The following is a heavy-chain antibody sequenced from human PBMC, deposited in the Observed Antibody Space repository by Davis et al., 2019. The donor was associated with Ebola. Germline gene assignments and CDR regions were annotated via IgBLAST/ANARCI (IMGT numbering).Heavy chain of an antibody. Sequence: PGGSLRLSCAASGFTFTTYNMNWVRQAPGKGLEWVSHISSSSTTIYYADSVKGRFTISRDDAKNSLYLQMNSLRAEDTAVYYCARAIPIWGYVFDIWGQGTMIIVSS. D-gene: IGHD7-27*01. CDR1: GFTFTTYN. CDR2: ISSSSTTI. V-gene: IGHV3-48*04. CDR3: ARAIPIWGYVFDI. J-gene: IGHJ3*02.